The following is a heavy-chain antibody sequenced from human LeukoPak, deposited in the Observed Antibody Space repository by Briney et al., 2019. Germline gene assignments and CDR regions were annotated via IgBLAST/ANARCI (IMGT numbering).Heavy chain of an antibody. D-gene: IGHD6-6*01. CDR3: AREDTAARPQDY. J-gene: IGHJ4*02. V-gene: IGHV4-4*07. CDR2: IYTSGGT. Sequence: SETLSLTCSVTGGSISRYYWSWIRQPAGKGLEWIGRIYTSGGTNYNPSLKSRVTMSVDTSKNQFSLNLTSVTAADTAVYYCAREDTAARPQDYWGQGTLVTVSS. CDR1: GGSISRYY.